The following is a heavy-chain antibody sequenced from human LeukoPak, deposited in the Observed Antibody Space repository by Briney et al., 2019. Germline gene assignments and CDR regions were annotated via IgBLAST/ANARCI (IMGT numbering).Heavy chain of an antibody. CDR1: GYSFTNYY. CDR3: ASDVNWSFDY. V-gene: IGHV1-46*04. J-gene: IGHJ4*02. Sequence: ASVKVSCKASGYSFTNYYMHWVRQAPGQGLEYMGTINPSGDSTSYAQKLQGRVTMTRDTSTSTVYMELSSLRSEDTAVYYCASDVNWSFDYWGQGTLVTVSS. D-gene: IGHD1-1*01. CDR2: INPSGDST.